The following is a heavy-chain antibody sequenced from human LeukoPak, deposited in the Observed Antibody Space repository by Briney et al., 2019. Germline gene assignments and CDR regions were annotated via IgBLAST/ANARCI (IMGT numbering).Heavy chain of an antibody. D-gene: IGHD1-26*01. V-gene: IGHV3-30-3*01. CDR1: GFTFSSYA. Sequence: PGGSLRLSCAASGFTFSSYAMHWVRQAPGKGLEWVAVISYDGSNKYYADSVKGRFTISRDNSKNTLYLQMNSLRAEDTAVYYCARASWELLYFDYWGQGTLVTVSS. CDR2: ISYDGSNK. CDR3: ARASWELLYFDY. J-gene: IGHJ4*02.